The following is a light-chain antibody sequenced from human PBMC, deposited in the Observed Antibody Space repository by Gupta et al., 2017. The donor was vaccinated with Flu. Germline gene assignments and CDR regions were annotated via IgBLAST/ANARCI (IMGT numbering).Light chain of an antibody. CDR3: QQYGRSPLT. CDR2: GIF. CDR1: QSVRGDS. V-gene: IGKV3-20*01. J-gene: IGKJ4*01. Sequence: ETPTLSCRASQSVRGDSLAWYQQKPGQAPRLLIHGIFNRATGVPDRFSGGGSGTDFTLTITRLEPEDFAVYFCQQYGRSPLTFGGGTKVELK.